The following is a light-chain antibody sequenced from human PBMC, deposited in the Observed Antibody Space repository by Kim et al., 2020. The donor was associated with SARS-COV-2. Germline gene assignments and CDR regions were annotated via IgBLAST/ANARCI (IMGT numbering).Light chain of an antibody. Sequence: LGQKVRITCQGDSLRSYYASWYQRKPGQAPVLVIYGKNNRPSGIPDRFSGSSSGNTASLTITGAQAEDEADYYCNSRDSSGNHHVVFGGGTQLTVL. CDR3: NSRDSSGNHHVV. CDR1: SLRSYY. V-gene: IGLV3-19*01. CDR2: GKN. J-gene: IGLJ2*01.